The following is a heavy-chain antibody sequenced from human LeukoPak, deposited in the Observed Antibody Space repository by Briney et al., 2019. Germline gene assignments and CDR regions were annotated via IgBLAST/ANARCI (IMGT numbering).Heavy chain of an antibody. J-gene: IGHJ4*02. V-gene: IGHV6-1*01. CDR2: TYYRSRWYN. Sequence: SQTLSLTCAISGDXVSSNRAAWNWIRQSPSKGLEWLGRTYYRSRWYNDYAVSVKSRITINTDTSKNQFSLQVNSVTPEDTAVYYCARDSSAAAIPFDYWGQGTLVTVSS. CDR3: ARDSSAAAIPFDY. D-gene: IGHD2-2*01. CDR1: GDXVSSNRAA.